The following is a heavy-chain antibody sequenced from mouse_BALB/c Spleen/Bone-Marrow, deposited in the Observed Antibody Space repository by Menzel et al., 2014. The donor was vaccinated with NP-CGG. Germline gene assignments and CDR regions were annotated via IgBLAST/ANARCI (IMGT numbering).Heavy chain of an antibody. V-gene: IGHV3-2*02. CDR1: GYSITSDYA. D-gene: IGHD4-1*01. Sequence: ESGPGLVKPSQSLSLTCTVTGYSITSDYAWNWIRQFPGNKLEWMGYISYSGSTSYNPSLKSRISITRDTSKNQFFLQLNSVTTGDTATYYCAKTGTRYYFDYWGQGTTLTVSS. CDR3: AKTGTRYYFDY. CDR2: ISYSGST. J-gene: IGHJ2*01.